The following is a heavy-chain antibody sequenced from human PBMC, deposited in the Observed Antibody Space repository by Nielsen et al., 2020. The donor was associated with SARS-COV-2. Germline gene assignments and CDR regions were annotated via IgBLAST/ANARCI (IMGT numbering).Heavy chain of an antibody. CDR2: ISAYNGNT. CDR1: GGTSSSYA. V-gene: IGHV1-18*01. CDR3: ARARADTAMVNY. D-gene: IGHD5-18*01. J-gene: IGHJ4*02. Sequence: ASVKVSCKASGGTSSSYAISWVRQAPGQGLEWMGWISAYNGNTNYAQKLQGRVTMTTDTSTSTAYMELRSLRSDDTAVYYCARARADTAMVNYWGQGTLVTVSS.